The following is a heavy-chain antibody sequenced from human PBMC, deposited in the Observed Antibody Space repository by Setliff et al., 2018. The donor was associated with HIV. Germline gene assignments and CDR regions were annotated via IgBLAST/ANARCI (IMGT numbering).Heavy chain of an antibody. CDR1: GGGFSNHA. Sequence: GASVKVSCKASGGGFSNHAITWVRQAPGQGLEWMGGITPVYGTTNYAQKFQGRVTMTTDTSTNTAYMDLTSLKSDDTAVYYCARGWFSGYDYEFWGQGTLVTAPQ. CDR3: ARGWFSGYDYEF. CDR2: ITPVYGTT. D-gene: IGHD5-12*01. V-gene: IGHV1-69*05. J-gene: IGHJ4*02.